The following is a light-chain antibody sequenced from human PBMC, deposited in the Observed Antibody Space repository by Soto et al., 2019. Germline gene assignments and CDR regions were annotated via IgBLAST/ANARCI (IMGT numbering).Light chain of an antibody. CDR3: QHYGSSPPIT. CDR1: QSVNIN. J-gene: IGKJ5*01. V-gene: IGKV3-15*01. CDR2: GAS. Sequence: EIVMTQSPATLSVSPGERATLYGSASQSVNINLAWYQQKPGQAPRLLIYGASTRATGIPARFSGSGSGTEFTLTISSLQSEDFAVYYCQHYGSSPPITFGQGTRLE.